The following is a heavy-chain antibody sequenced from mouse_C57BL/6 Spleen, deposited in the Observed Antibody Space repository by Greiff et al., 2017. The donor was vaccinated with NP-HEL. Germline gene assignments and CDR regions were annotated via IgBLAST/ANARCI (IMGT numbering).Heavy chain of an antibody. J-gene: IGHJ3*01. V-gene: IGHV1-80*01. D-gene: IGHD2-1*01. CDR1: GYAFSSYW. CDR2: IYPGDGDT. CDR3: ARPNYYGNAWFAY. Sequence: QVQLKESGAELVKPGASVKISCKASGYAFSSYWMNWVKQRPGKGLEWIGQIYPGDGDTNYNGKFKGKATLTADKSSSTAYMQLSSLTSEDSADYFCARPNYYGNAWFAYWGQGTLVTVSA.